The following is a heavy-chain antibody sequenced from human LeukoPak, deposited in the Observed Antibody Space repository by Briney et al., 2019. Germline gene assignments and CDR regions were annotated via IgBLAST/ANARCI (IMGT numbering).Heavy chain of an antibody. CDR1: GGSFSGYY. CDR2: INHSGST. J-gene: IGHJ4*02. Sequence: KPSETLSLTCAVYGGSFSGYYWSWIRQPPGKGLEWIGEINHSGSTNYNPSLKSRVTISVDTSKNQFSLKLSSVTAADTAVYYCASMAAINSFDYWGQGTLATVSS. V-gene: IGHV4-34*01. D-gene: IGHD5-24*01. CDR3: ASMAAINSFDY.